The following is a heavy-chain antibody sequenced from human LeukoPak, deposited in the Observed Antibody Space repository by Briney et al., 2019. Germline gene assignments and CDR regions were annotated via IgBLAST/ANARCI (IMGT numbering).Heavy chain of an antibody. CDR1: GFTFSSYA. J-gene: IGHJ4*02. D-gene: IGHD6-19*01. CDR3: ARDLSSGYYFDY. V-gene: IGHV3-33*08. CDR2: IWYDGSDK. Sequence: GGSLRLSCAASGFTFSSYAMSWVRQAPGKGLEWVAVIWYDGSDKYYADSLKGRFTISRDNSKNTLYLQINSLRAEDTAVYYCARDLSSGYYFDYWGQGTLVTVSS.